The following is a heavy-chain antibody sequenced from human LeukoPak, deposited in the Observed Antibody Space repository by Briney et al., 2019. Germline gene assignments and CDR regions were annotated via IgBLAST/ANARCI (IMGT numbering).Heavy chain of an antibody. CDR1: GFTFGAYA. CDR3: ARARYSSGWIYYMDV. Sequence: GRSLRLSCAASGFTFGAYASHWVRQAPRKGLEWVAVISDDGSTKYYAESVKGRFTISRDNSKNTLYLQMNSLRAEDTAVYYCARARYSSGWIYYMDVWGKGTAVTVSS. D-gene: IGHD6-19*01. CDR2: ISDDGSTK. J-gene: IGHJ6*03. V-gene: IGHV3-30*01.